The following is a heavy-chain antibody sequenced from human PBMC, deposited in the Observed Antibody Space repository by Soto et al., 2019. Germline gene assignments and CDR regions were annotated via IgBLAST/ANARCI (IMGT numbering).Heavy chain of an antibody. CDR3: ARGPRP. CDR1: GFTFSSYA. CDR2: ISYDGSNK. J-gene: IGHJ5*02. Sequence: GGSLRLSCAASGFTFSSYAMHWVRQAPGKGLEWVAVISYDGSNKYYADSVKGRFTISRDNSKNTLYLQMNSLRAEDTAVYYYARGPRPWGQGTLVTVSS. V-gene: IGHV3-30-3*01.